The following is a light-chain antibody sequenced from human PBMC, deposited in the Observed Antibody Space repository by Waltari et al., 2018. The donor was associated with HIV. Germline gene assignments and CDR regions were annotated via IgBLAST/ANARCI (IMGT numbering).Light chain of an antibody. J-gene: IGLJ1*01. CDR3: QSYDTSLSASV. CDR2: ETT. Sequence: QTVLTQPPSVSGAPGQRVTIPCTGSSYNIGAGYDVHWYQPLPGSAPNLLIYETTNLPSGVPDRFSRSKSGTSAALAITGLQAVDETDYYFQSYDTSLSASVFGTGTKVTVL. V-gene: IGLV1-40*01. CDR1: SYNIGAGYD.